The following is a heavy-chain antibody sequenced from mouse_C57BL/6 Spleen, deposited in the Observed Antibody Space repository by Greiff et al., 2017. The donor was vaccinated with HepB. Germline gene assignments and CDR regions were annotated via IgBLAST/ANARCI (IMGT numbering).Heavy chain of an antibody. CDR1: GFTFSDYY. CDR3: ARGRYYYGSSLYWYFDV. Sequence: EVQLVESEGGLVQPGSSMKLSCTASGFTFSDYYMAWVRQVPEKGLEWVANINYDGSSTYYLDSLKSRFIISIDNAKNILYLQMSSLKSEDTATYYCARGRYYYGSSLYWYFDVWGTGTTVTVSS. D-gene: IGHD1-1*01. CDR2: INYDGSST. J-gene: IGHJ1*03. V-gene: IGHV5-16*01.